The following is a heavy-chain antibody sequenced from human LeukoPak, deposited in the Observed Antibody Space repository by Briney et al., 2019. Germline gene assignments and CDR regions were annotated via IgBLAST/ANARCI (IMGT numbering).Heavy chain of an antibody. CDR1: GFTFSSYE. V-gene: IGHV3-48*03. CDR2: ISSSGSTI. Sequence: PGGSLRLSCAASGFTFSSYEMNWVRQAPGKGLEWVSYISSSGSTIYYADSVKGRFTISRDNARNSLYLQMNSLRAGDTAVYYCAREHSGYDFPGRDYYYMDVWGKGTTVTVSS. D-gene: IGHD5-12*01. CDR3: AREHSGYDFPGRDYYYMDV. J-gene: IGHJ6*03.